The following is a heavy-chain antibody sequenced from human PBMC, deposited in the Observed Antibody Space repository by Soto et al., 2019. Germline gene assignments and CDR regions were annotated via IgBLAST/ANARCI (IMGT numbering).Heavy chain of an antibody. CDR2: INHSGST. J-gene: IGHJ1*01. CDR3: ARGGYRAYFQH. Sequence: SETLSLTCAVYGGSFSGYYWSWIRQPPGKGLEWIGEINHSGSTNYNPSLKSRVTISVDTSKNQFSLKLSSVTAADTAVYYCARGGYRAYFQHWGQGTLVTVSS. CDR1: GGSFSGYY. V-gene: IGHV4-34*01. D-gene: IGHD6-13*01.